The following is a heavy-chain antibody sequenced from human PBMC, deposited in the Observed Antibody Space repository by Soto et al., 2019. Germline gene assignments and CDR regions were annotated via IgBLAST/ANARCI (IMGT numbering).Heavy chain of an antibody. J-gene: IGHJ4*02. CDR2: IFSNDEK. V-gene: IGHV2-26*01. D-gene: IGHD3-22*01. Sequence: FGPTLVNPPDTLPLTRTRSWVSPSKARKGVRWGPQPPREALEWLAHIFSNDEKSYSTSLKSRLTISKDTSKSQVVLTMTNMDPVDTATYYCARTLIHYDSSGYYYDFDYWGQGTLVTVSS. CDR1: WVSPSKARKG. CDR3: ARTLIHYDSSGYYYDFDY.